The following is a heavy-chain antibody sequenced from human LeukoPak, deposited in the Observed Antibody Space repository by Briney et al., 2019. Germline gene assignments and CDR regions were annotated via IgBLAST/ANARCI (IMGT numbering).Heavy chain of an antibody. D-gene: IGHD6-13*01. CDR1: GGSISSGDYY. J-gene: IGHJ4*02. V-gene: IGHV4-30-4*08. CDR2: IYYSGST. CDR3: VRGSGGQQRLDY. Sequence: SETLSLTCTVSGGSISSGDYYWSWIRQPPGKGLEWIGYIYYSGSTYYNPSLKSRVTISMDTSKNQFSLKLSSVTAADTAVYYCVRGSGGQQRLDYWGQGTLVTVSS.